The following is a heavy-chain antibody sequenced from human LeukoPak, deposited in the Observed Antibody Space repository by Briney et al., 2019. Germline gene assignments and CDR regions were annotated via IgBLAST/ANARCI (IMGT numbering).Heavy chain of an antibody. V-gene: IGHV1-69*05. CDR1: GGTFSSYA. J-gene: IGHJ4*02. CDR3: ARFGGYSQLYYFDY. D-gene: IGHD5-18*01. Sequence: SVKVSYKASGGTFSSYAISWVRQAPGQGLEWMVGIIPIFGTANYAQKFQGRVTITTDESTSTAYMELSSLRSEDTAVYYCARFGGYSQLYYFDYWGQGTLVTVSS. CDR2: IIPIFGTA.